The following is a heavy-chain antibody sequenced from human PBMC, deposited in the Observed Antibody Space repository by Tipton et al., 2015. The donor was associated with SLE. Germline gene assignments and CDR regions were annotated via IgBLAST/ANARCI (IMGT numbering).Heavy chain of an antibody. V-gene: IGHV3-11*06. J-gene: IGHJ4*02. D-gene: IGHD3-22*01. CDR3: ARAGGGAYYYGSSGSGVDY. CDR2: ISSSSSYT. Sequence: SLRLSCAASGFTFSDYYMSWIRQAPGKGLEWVSYISSSSSYTNYADSVKGRFTISRDNAKNSLYLQMNSLRAEDTAVYYWARAGGGAYYYGSSGSGVDYWGQVTLVTVSS. CDR1: GFTFSDYY.